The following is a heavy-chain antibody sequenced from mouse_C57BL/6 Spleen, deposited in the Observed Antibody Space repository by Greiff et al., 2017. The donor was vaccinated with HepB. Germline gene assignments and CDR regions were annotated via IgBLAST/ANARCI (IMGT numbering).Heavy chain of an antibody. J-gene: IGHJ2*01. V-gene: IGHV5-6*01. CDR1: GFTFSSYG. Sequence: EVQRVESGGDLVKPGGSLKLSCAASGFTFSSYGMFWVRQTPDKRLEWVATISSGGSYTYYPDSVKGRFTISRDNAKNTLYLQMSSLKSEDTAMYYCARSDSFYFDYWGQGTTLTVSS. CDR2: ISSGGSYT. CDR3: ARSDSFYFDY.